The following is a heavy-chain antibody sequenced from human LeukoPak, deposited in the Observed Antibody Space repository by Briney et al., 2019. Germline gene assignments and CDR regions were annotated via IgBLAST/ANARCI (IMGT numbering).Heavy chain of an antibody. CDR3: ARVSGGSCYADY. D-gene: IGHD2-15*01. J-gene: IGHJ4*02. V-gene: IGHV4-34*01. Sequence: TSETPSLTCAVYGGSFSGYYWSWIRQPPGKGLEWIGEINHSGSTNYNPSLKSRVDTSKNQFSLKLSSVTAADTAVYYCARVSGGSCYADYWGQGTLVTVSS. CDR1: GGSFSGYY. CDR2: INHSGST.